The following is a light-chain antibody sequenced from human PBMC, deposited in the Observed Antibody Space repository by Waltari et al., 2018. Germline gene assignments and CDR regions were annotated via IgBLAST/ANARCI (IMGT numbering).Light chain of an antibody. V-gene: IGLV8-61*01. CDR1: SGSVSYTYH. CDR2: STN. J-gene: IGLJ3*02. CDR3: ALHMGSGIWV. Sequence: QTVVTQEPSFSVSPGGKVTLTYGLSSGSVSYTYHPHWYQQTPGQAPRTLIYSTNIRSSGVPDRFSGSILGNKAALTITGAQTDDESDYICALHMGSGIWVFGAGTKVTVL.